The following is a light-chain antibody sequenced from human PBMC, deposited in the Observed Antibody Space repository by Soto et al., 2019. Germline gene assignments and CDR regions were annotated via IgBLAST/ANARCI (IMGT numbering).Light chain of an antibody. V-gene: IGKV3-15*01. J-gene: IGKJ1*01. Sequence: EIVMTQSPATLSVSPGERATLTCRASQSVSYNLAWYQHKRGLAPRLLIYAASTRATGIPARFSGSGSATEFTLTISSLQSEDFASYYCQQYNYWQTFGQGTKVEIK. CDR2: AAS. CDR3: QQYNYWQT. CDR1: QSVSYN.